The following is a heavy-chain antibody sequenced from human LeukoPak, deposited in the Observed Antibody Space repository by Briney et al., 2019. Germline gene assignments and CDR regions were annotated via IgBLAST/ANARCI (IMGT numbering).Heavy chain of an antibody. D-gene: IGHD6-13*01. CDR3: ASGLSLQAAAGTSLFDY. CDR2: INPSGGST. V-gene: IGHV1-46*03. J-gene: IGHJ4*02. CDR1: GYTFASYY. Sequence: GASVKVSCKASGYTFASYYMHWVRQAPGQGLEWMGIINPSGGSTSFAQKFQGRVTMTRITSTSTVYMELSSLRSEDTAVYCCASGLSLQAAAGTSLFDYWGQGTLVTVSS.